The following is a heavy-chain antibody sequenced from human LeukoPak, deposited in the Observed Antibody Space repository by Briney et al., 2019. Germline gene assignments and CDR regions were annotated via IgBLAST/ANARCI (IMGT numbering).Heavy chain of an antibody. J-gene: IGHJ4*02. CDR3: AKDMYSSGYPTFDY. CDR1: GFTFDDYA. CDR2: ISWNSGSI. Sequence: GRSLRLSCAASGFTFDDYAMHWVRQAPGKGLEWVSGISWNSGSIGYADSVKGRFTISRDNAKNSLYLQMNSLRAEDTALYYCAKDMYSSGYPTFDYWGQGTLVTVSS. V-gene: IGHV3-9*01. D-gene: IGHD3-22*01.